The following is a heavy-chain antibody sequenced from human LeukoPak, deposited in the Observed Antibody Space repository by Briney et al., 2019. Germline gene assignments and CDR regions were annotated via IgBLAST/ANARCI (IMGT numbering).Heavy chain of an antibody. D-gene: IGHD2-2*01. V-gene: IGHV4-38-2*01. Sequence: SETLSLTCAVSGYSISSGYYWGWIRQPPGKGLEWIGSIYHSGSTYYNPSLKSRVTISVDTSKNQFSLKLSSVTAADTAVYYCARGGYCSSPSCYFDSWFDPWGQGTLVTVSS. CDR1: GYSISSGYY. CDR2: IYHSGST. CDR3: ARGGYCSSPSCYFDSWFDP. J-gene: IGHJ5*02.